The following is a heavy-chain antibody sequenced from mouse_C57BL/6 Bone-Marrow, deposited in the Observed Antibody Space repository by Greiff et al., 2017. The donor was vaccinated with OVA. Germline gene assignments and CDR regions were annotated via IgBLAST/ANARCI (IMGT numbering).Heavy chain of an antibody. Sequence: EVQLQQSGPELVKPGASVKISCKASGYTFTDYYMNWVKQSHGKSLEWIGDINPNNGGTSYNQKFKGKATLTVDKSSSTAYMELRSLTSEDSAVYYCARRTTVVAYWYFDVWGTGTTVTVSS. J-gene: IGHJ1*03. V-gene: IGHV1-26*01. CDR1: GYTFTDYY. CDR2: INPNNGGT. CDR3: ARRTTVVAYWYFDV. D-gene: IGHD1-1*01.